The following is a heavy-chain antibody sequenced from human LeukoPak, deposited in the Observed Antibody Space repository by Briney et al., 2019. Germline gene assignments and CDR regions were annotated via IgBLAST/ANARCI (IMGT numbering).Heavy chain of an antibody. CDR2: ISPYNGNT. D-gene: IGHD6-19*01. V-gene: IGHV1-18*01. J-gene: IGHJ5*02. CDR3: AREGSSGPFNRFDP. Sequence: ASVKVSCKASGYTFTNYAFSWVRQAPGQGLEWMGWISPYNGNTKYAQKFQGSVTMTTDTSTSTAYMELRSLRSDDTAVYYCAREGSSGPFNRFDPWGQGTLVTVSS. CDR1: GYTFTNYA.